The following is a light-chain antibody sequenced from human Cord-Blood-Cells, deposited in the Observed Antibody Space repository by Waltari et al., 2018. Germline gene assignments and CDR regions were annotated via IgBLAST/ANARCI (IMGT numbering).Light chain of an antibody. J-gene: IGKJ4*01. Sequence: EIVLTQSPATLSLSPGERATLSCRASQSVSRYLAWYQQQPGQAPRLLIYDASNRATGIPARFSVSGSGTDFTLTISSLEPEDFAVYYCQQRSNWLLTFGGGTKVEIK. CDR2: DAS. CDR1: QSVSRY. V-gene: IGKV3-11*01. CDR3: QQRSNWLLT.